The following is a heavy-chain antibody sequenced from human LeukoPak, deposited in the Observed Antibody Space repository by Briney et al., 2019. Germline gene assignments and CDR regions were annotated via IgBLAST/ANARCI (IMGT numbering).Heavy chain of an antibody. CDR2: IYYSGST. D-gene: IGHD3-3*01. V-gene: IGHV4-59*01. CDR3: ARGSRAAYYDFWSGYWGNYYYYMDV. J-gene: IGHJ6*03. CDR1: GGSISSYY. Sequence: SETLSLTCTVSGGSISSYYWSWIRQPPGKGLEWIGYIYYSGSTNYNPSLKSRVTISVDTSKNQFSLKLSSVTAADTAVYYCARGSRAAYYDFWSGYWGNYYYYMDVWGKGTTVTVSS.